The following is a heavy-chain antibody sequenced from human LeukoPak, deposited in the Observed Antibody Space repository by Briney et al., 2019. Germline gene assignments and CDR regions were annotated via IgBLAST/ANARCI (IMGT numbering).Heavy chain of an antibody. J-gene: IGHJ6*03. CDR1: GFTFSSYA. CDR3: ANGNYGSGSYFYYYYYYMDV. D-gene: IGHD3-10*01. CDR2: ISGSGGST. V-gene: IGHV3-23*01. Sequence: PGGSLRPSCAASGFTFSSYAMSWVRQAPGKGLEWVSAISGSGGSTYYADSVKGRFTISRDNSKNTLYLQMNSLRAEDTAVYYCANGNYGSGSYFYYYYYYMDVWGKGTTVTVSS.